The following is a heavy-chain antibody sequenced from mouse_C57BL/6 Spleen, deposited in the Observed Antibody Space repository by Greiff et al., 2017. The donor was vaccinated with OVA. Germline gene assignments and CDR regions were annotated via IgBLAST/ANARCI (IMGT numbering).Heavy chain of an antibody. V-gene: IGHV1-81*01. CDR1: GYTFTSYG. Sequence: VMLVESGAELARPGASVKLSCKASGYTFTSYGISWVKQRTGQGLEWIGEIYPRSGNTNYNEKFKGKATLTVTKSSSTAYMELRSLTSEDSAVNYCSRPDWYFDVWGTGTTVTVSS. CDR3: SRPDWYFDV. J-gene: IGHJ1*03. CDR2: IYPRSGNT.